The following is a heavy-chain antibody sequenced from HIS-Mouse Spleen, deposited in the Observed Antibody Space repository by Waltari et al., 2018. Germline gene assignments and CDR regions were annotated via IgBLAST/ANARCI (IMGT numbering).Heavy chain of an antibody. CDR3: AKDKHHAFDY. J-gene: IGHJ4*02. CDR2: ISYDGSNK. V-gene: IGHV3-30*18. Sequence: QVQLVESGGGVVQPGRYLRLSCAASGFTFSSYGMHWVRQAPGKGLEWVAVISYDGSNKYYADSVKGRLTISRDNSKNTLYLQMNSLRAEDTAVYYCAKDKHHAFDYWGQGTLVTVSS. CDR1: GFTFSSYG.